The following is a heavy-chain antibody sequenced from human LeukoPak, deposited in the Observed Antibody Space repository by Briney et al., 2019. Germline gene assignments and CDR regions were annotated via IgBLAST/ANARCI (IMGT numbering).Heavy chain of an antibody. D-gene: IGHD3-22*01. V-gene: IGHV3-48*03. J-gene: IGHJ4*02. CDR2: ISNTGTK. Sequence: PGGSLRLSCAVSGLAFSPYEMNWVRQSSDKGLEWIAFISNTGTKYYADSVKGRFTISRDSATNSLYLQMNSVRVDDTAVYYCAKDSGSYYFDHWGQGTLVTVSS. CDR3: AKDSGSYYFDH. CDR1: GLAFSPYE.